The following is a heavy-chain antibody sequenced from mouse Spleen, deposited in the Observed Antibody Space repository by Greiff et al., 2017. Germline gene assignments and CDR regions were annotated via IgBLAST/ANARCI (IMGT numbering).Heavy chain of an antibody. Sequence: DVKLVESGGGLVQPGGSMKLSCVASGFTFSNYWMNWVRQSPEKGLEWVAQIRLKSDNYATHYAESVKGRFTISRDDSKSSVYLQMNNLRAEDTGIYYCTGRINRYGDGFDYWGQGTTLTVSS. V-gene: IGHV6-3*01. J-gene: IGHJ2*01. CDR2: IRLKSDNYAT. CDR3: TGRINRYGDGFDY. D-gene: IGHD2-14*01. CDR1: GFTFSNYW.